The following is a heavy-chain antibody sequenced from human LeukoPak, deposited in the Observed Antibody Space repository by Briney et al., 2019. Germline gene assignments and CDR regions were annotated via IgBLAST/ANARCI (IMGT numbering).Heavy chain of an antibody. D-gene: IGHD2-2*01. CDR3: ARGASRYQLLCRLDY. V-gene: IGHV3-21*01. CDR2: ISSISTYI. J-gene: IGHJ4*02. CDR1: GFTFSSYS. Sequence: GGSLRLSCAASGFTFSSYSMNWVRQAPGKGLEWVASISSISTYIYHADSVQGRFTISRDNAESSLYLQMNSLRAEDTAVYYCARGASRYQLLCRLDYWGQGTLVTVSS.